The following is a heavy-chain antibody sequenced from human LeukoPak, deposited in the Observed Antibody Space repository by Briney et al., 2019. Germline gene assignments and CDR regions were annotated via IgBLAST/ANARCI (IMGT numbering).Heavy chain of an antibody. CDR3: VKGGYDYADPPIDP. Sequence: GGSLRLSCSASGFTFSSYAMHWVRQAPGKGLEYVSAISSNGGSTYYADSVKGRFTISRDNSKNTLYLQMSSLRAEDTAVYYCVKGGYDYADPPIDPWGQGTLVTVSS. CDR1: GFTFSSYA. V-gene: IGHV3-64D*06. J-gene: IGHJ5*02. CDR2: ISSNGGST. D-gene: IGHD4-17*01.